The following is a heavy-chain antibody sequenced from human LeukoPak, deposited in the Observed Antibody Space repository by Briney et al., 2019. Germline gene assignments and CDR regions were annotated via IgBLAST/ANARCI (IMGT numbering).Heavy chain of an antibody. J-gene: IGHJ6*02. CDR1: GFAFSTYS. Sequence: PGGSLRLSCAASGFAFSTYSMTWVRQAPGKGLEWVSSISGSSTYIYYADSVKGRFTISRDNAKNSLYLQMNSLRAEDTAVYYCARGMTYYYGMDVWGQGTTVTVSS. CDR2: ISGSSTYI. CDR3: ARGMTYYYGMDV. V-gene: IGHV3-21*01.